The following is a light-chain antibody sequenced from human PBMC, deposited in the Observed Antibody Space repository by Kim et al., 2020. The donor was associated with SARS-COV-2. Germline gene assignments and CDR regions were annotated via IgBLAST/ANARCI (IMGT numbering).Light chain of an antibody. Sequence: SCELTQPPSVSVAPGKTARITCGGNNIGSKSVLWYQQKPGQAPVLVIYYDSDRPSGIPERFSGSNSGNTATLTISRVEAGDEADYYCQVWDSSSDHWVFGGGTQLTVL. V-gene: IGLV3-21*04. CDR2: YDS. CDR1: NIGSKS. CDR3: QVWDSSSDHWV. J-gene: IGLJ3*02.